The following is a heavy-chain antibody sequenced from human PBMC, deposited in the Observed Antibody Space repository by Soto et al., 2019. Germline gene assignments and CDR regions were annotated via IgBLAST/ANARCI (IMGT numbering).Heavy chain of an antibody. CDR2: ITVSGSST. CDR3: AKSPPSGPGGWFDP. V-gene: IGHV3-23*01. D-gene: IGHD3-16*01. J-gene: IGHJ5*02. CDR1: GFTFNNYA. Sequence: EVQLLESGGGLVQPGGSLRLSCAASGFTFNNYAMNWVRQAPGKGLEWVSGITVSGSSTYYAESVKGRFTISRDNSKNTLYLEMNSLRAEDSALYYCAKSPPSGPGGWFDPWGQGTLVTVSS.